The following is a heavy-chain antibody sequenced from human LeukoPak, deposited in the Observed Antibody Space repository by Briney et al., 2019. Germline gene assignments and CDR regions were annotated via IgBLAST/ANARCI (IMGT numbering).Heavy chain of an antibody. CDR1: GFTFSSYG. Sequence: GGSLRLSCAASGFTFSSYGMHWVRQAPGTGLEWVAVIWYDGSNKYHADSVKGRFTISRDNSKNTLYLQMNSLRAEDTAVYYCARDDGKGAFDIWGQGTMVTVSS. CDR3: ARDDGKGAFDI. J-gene: IGHJ3*02. D-gene: IGHD4-23*01. CDR2: IWYDGSNK. V-gene: IGHV3-33*01.